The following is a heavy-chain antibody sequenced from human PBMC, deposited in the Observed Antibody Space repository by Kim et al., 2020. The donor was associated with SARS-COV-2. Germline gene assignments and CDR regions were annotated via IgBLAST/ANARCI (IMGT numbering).Heavy chain of an antibody. V-gene: IGHV4-59*01. D-gene: IGHD2-2*01. CDR3: AAGVGDY. J-gene: IGHJ4*02. CDR2: YTCST. Sequence: YTCSTHYPPSLKSRVTISVDTSKNQFSLKLSSVTAADTAVYYCAAGVGDYWGQGTLVTVSS.